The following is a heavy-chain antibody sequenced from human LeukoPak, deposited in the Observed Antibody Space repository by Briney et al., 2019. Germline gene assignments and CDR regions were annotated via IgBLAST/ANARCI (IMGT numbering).Heavy chain of an antibody. CDR2: ISAYNGKT. Sequence: ASVTVPCKASGYRYKSYGITWVRQAPGQGLEWMGWISAYNGKTDYAQRFQGRVTMTTDSSTSTAYMELRSLRSDDTAVYYCARLELAWSGDLFYGKKNWFDPWGQGTLVTVSS. V-gene: IGHV1-18*01. D-gene: IGHD3-10*01. CDR3: ARLELAWSGDLFYGKKNWFDP. CDR1: GYRYKSYG. J-gene: IGHJ5*02.